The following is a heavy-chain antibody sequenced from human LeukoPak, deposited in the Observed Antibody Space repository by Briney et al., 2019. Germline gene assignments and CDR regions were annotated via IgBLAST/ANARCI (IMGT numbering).Heavy chain of an antibody. D-gene: IGHD3-22*01. Sequence: GGSLRLSCAASGFTLSSHAMKWVRQAPGKGRDWGSAVSGSGGRREYADAVKGRFTISRDNAKNTVYLQMNNLRDEDTAVYYCAKDPYDSSGYYHDYWGQGTLVTVSS. CDR2: VSGSGGRR. CDR3: AKDPYDSSGYYHDY. CDR1: GFTLSSHA. J-gene: IGHJ4*02. V-gene: IGHV3-23*01.